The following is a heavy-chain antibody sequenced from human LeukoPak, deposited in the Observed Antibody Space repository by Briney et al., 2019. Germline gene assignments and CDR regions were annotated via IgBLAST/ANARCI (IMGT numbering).Heavy chain of an antibody. Sequence: SAPTLVNPPQTLTLTSTFSGCSLRTRGVGVGWIRQPPGKSLEWLAVIYWDDDKRYSPSLTSRLTITKDTSKNQVVLTMTNMDPVDTATYYCARVPSGYGFDYWGQGTLVTVSS. CDR1: GCSLRTRGVG. J-gene: IGHJ4*02. V-gene: IGHV2-5*02. CDR3: ARVPSGYGFDY. CDR2: IYWDDDK. D-gene: IGHD5-12*01.